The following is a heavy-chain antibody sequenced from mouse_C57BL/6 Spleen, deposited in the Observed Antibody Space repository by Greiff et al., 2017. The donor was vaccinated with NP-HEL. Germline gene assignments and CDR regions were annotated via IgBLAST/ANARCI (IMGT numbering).Heavy chain of an antibody. CDR1: GFTFTDYY. J-gene: IGHJ2*01. Sequence: EVQLQESGGGLVQPGGSLSLSCAASGFTFTDYYMSWVRQPPGKALEWLGFIRNKANGYTTEYSASVKGRFTISRDNSQSILYLQMNALRAEDSATYDCARTTVPFDYWGQGTTLTVSS. CDR2: IRNKANGYTT. V-gene: IGHV7-3*01. CDR3: ARTTVPFDY. D-gene: IGHD1-1*01.